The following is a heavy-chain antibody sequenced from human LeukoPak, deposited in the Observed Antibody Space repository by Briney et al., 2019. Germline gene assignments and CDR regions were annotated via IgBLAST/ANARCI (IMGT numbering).Heavy chain of an antibody. D-gene: IGHD6-6*01. V-gene: IGHV4-59*01. CDR1: GGSISSYY. CDR3: ARDRSGIAARYYYYYYMDV. Sequence: PSETLSLTCTVSGGSISSYYWSWIRQPPGKGLEWIGYIYYSGSTNYNPSLKSRVTISVDTSKNQFSLKLSSVTAADTAVYYCARDRSGIAARYYYYYYMDVWGKGTTVTVS. J-gene: IGHJ6*03. CDR2: IYYSGST.